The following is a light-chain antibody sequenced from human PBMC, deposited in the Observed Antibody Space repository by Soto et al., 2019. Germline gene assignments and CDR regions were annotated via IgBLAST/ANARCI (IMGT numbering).Light chain of an antibody. Sequence: QSALTQPASVSGSPGQSITISCTGTSSDIANYNYVSWYQQHPGKAPKLIIYEVSNRLSGVSNRFSGSKSGNTASLAISGLQAEDEADYYCSSYTTRSNLYVFGTGTKLTVL. CDR1: SSDIANYNY. V-gene: IGLV2-14*01. J-gene: IGLJ1*01. CDR2: EVS. CDR3: SSYTTRSNLYV.